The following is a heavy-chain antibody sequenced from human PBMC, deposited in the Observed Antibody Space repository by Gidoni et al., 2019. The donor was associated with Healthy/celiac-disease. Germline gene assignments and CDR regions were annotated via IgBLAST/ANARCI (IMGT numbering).Heavy chain of an antibody. CDR1: GFTFDDSG. V-gene: IGHV3-20*04. J-gene: IGHJ4*02. CDR2: INWNGGST. Sequence: EVQLVESGGGVVRPGGSLRLSCAASGFTFDDSGMSWVRQAPGKGLEWVSGINWNGGSTGYADSVKGRFTISRDNAKNSLYLQMNSLRAEDTALYYCARGRASSGIAAHEEFDYWGQGTLVTVSP. D-gene: IGHD6-13*01. CDR3: ARGRASSGIAAHEEFDY.